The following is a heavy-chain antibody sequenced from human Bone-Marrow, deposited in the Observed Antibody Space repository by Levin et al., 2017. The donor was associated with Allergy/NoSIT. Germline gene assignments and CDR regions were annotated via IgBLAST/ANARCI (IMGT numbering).Heavy chain of an antibody. Sequence: ASVKVSCKASGYSFTDYYIHWVRQAPGQGLEWMGRINPNSGGTDYAQKFQGSVTMTRDTSIKTAYVQRSRLKSYDTAVYYCARYSGYGSTYYRFSPCYFDYWGQGTLVTVSS. CDR3: ARYSGYGSTYYRFSPCYFDY. CDR1: GYSFTDYY. J-gene: IGHJ4*02. V-gene: IGHV1-2*06. D-gene: IGHD3-22*01. CDR2: INPNSGGT.